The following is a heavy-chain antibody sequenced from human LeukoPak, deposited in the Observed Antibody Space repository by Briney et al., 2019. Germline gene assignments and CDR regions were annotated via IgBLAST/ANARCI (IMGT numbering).Heavy chain of an antibody. V-gene: IGHV3-23*01. D-gene: IGHD3-10*01. CDR1: GFTFSSYA. Sequence: GGSLRLSCAASGFTFSSYAMSWVRQAPGKGLEWVSAISGSGGSTYYADSVKGRFTISRDNSKNTLYLQMNSLRAEDTAVYYCAKGDYGVQGVISETAFDIWGQGTMVTVSS. J-gene: IGHJ3*02. CDR3: AKGDYGVQGVISETAFDI. CDR2: ISGSGGST.